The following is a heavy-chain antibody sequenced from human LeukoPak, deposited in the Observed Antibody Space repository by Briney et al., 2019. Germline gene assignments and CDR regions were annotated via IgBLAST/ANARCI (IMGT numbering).Heavy chain of an antibody. V-gene: IGHV3-21*01. CDR3: AREPLYCSSTSCPFDY. CDR1: GFTFSSYS. D-gene: IGHD2-2*01. J-gene: IGHJ4*02. CDR2: ISSSSSYI. Sequence: GGSLRLSCAASGFTFSSYSMNWVRQAPGKGLEWVSSISSSSSYIYYADSVKGRFTISRDNAKNSLYLQMNSLRAEDTAVYYCAREPLYCSSTSCPFDYWGQGTLVTVSS.